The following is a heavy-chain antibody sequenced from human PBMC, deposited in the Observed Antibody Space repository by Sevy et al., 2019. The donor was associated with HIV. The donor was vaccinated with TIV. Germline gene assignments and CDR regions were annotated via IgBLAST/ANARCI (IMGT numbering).Heavy chain of an antibody. Sequence: GSLRLSCAASGFTFSSYSMNWVRQAPGKGLEWVSYISSSSSTIYYADSVKGRFTISRDNAKNSLYLQMNSLRDEETAVYYGARDACTNGVCYNVAFDIWGQGTMVTVSS. CDR3: ARDACTNGVCYNVAFDI. CDR1: GFTFSSYS. D-gene: IGHD2-8*01. J-gene: IGHJ3*02. V-gene: IGHV3-48*02. CDR2: ISSSSSTI.